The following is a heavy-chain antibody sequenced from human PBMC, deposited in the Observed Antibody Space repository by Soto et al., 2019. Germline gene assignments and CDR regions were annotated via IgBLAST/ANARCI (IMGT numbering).Heavy chain of an antibody. CDR1: GYTFTSYD. V-gene: IGHV1-8*01. CDR2: MNPNSANT. J-gene: IGHJ4*02. CDR3: AIRAGRGGTTLVF. D-gene: IGHD1-26*01. Sequence: QVQLVQSGAEVKQPGASVKVSCKVPGYTFTSYDINWVRQATGQGLEWMGWMNPNSANTGYAQKFQGRVTMTRNTSIITAYMELSSLRSEDTAVYYCAIRAGRGGTTLVFWGQGTLVTVSS.